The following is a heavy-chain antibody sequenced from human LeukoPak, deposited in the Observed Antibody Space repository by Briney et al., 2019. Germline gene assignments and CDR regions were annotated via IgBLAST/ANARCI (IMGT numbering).Heavy chain of an antibody. CDR3: ARTGSRIVVEDDAFDI. D-gene: IGHD3-22*01. V-gene: IGHV3-21*01. J-gene: IGHJ3*02. CDR2: ISSTSTFI. CDR1: GFTFSSYS. Sequence: PGGSLRLSCAASGFTFSSYSMNWVRQAPGKGLGWVSSISSTSTFIYYADSVKGRFAISRDNAKNSLSLQMNSLRAEDTAVYYCARTGSRIVVEDDAFDIWGQGTMVTVSS.